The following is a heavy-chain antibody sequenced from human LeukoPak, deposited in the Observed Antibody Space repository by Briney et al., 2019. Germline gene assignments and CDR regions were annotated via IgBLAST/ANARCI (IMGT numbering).Heavy chain of an antibody. CDR3: ARRDDFFDS. Sequence: LETLSLTCTVSGGSISTYYWSWIRQPAGKGLEWIGRIYSSGSTTYNPSLKSRVTMSIGTSNNQFSLKVTSVTAADTAVYYCARRDDFFDSWGQGTLVTVSS. V-gene: IGHV4-4*07. CDR1: GGSISTYY. CDR2: IYSSGST. J-gene: IGHJ4*02.